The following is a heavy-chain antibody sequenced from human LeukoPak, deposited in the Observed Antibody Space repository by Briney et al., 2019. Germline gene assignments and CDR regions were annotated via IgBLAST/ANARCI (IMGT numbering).Heavy chain of an antibody. J-gene: IGHJ4*02. CDR2: ISGSGGGT. CDR3: AKDGVVPAAYYFDY. D-gene: IGHD2-2*01. Sequence: GGSLRLSCAASGFTFSSYAMSWVRQAPGKGLEWVSAISGSGGGTYYADSVKGRFTISRDNSKNTLYLQMDSLRAEDTAVYYCAKDGVVPAAYYFDYWGQGTLVTVSS. CDR1: GFTFSSYA. V-gene: IGHV3-23*01.